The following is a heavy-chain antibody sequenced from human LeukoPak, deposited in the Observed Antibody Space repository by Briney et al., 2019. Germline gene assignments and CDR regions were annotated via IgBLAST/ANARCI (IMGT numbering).Heavy chain of an antibody. Sequence: PGGSLRLSCAASGFTLSSYWMSGVRQAPGKGVEWVANIKQDGREKYYVDSVKGRFTISRDNAKNSLYLQMNSLRAEDTAVYYCARDRLYDYVWGSSYWFDPWGQGTLVTVSS. CDR3: ARDRLYDYVWGSSYWFDP. CDR2: IKQDGREK. V-gene: IGHV3-7*01. CDR1: GFTLSSYW. D-gene: IGHD3-16*01. J-gene: IGHJ5*02.